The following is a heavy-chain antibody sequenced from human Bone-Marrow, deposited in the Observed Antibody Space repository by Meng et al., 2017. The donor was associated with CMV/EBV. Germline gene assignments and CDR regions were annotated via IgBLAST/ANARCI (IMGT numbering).Heavy chain of an antibody. Sequence: GGALRLSCAASGFTFSSYGMHGVRQAPGKGLEWVAVIAYDGSNKYYADSVKGRFTISRDNSKNTLYLQMNSLGAEDTAVYYCARDSSKWLRFFYFDYWGQGTLVTVSS. CDR2: IAYDGSNK. V-gene: IGHV3-30*19. CDR3: ARDSSKWLRFFYFDY. CDR1: GFTFSSYG. J-gene: IGHJ4*02. D-gene: IGHD5-12*01.